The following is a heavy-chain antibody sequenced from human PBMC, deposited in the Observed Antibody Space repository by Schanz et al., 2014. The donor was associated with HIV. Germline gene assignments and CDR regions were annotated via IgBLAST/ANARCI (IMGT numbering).Heavy chain of an antibody. CDR1: GYTFTGYY. V-gene: IGHV1-2*02. CDR3: AREKFSTLTGYPQNAFDI. D-gene: IGHD3-9*01. J-gene: IGHJ3*02. CDR2: INPSSGGT. Sequence: QVQLVQSGAEVKKPGASVKVSCKASGYTFTGYYMHWVRQAPGQGLEWMGWINPSSGGTNYAQKFQGRVTMTRDTSISTAYMELSRLRSEDTAVYYCAREKFSTLTGYPQNAFDIWGQGTMVTVSS.